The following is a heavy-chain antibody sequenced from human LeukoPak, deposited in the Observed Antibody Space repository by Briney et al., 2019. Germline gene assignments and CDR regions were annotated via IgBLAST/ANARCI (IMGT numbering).Heavy chain of an antibody. CDR3: ARDPALGIAAAGTRSLDY. CDR1: GYTFTSYG. D-gene: IGHD6-13*01. CDR2: ISAYNGNT. J-gene: IGHJ4*02. V-gene: IGHV1-18*01. Sequence: ASVKVSCKASGYTFTSYGISWVRQAPGQGLEWMGWISAYNGNTNYAQKLQGRVTMTTDTSTSTAYMELRSLRSDDTAVYYCARDPALGIAAAGTRSLDYWGQGTLVTVSS.